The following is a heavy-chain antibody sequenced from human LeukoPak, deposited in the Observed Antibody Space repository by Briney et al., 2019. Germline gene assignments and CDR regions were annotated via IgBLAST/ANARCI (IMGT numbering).Heavy chain of an antibody. J-gene: IGHJ4*02. CDR2: ISSSSSYI. Sequence: PGGSLRLSCAASGFTFSSYEMNWVRQAPGKGLEWVSSISSSSSYIYYADSVKGRFTISRDNAKNSLYLQMNSLRAEDTAVYYCARVLKGEYYYDSSGYYRPDKDYWGQGTLVTVSS. V-gene: IGHV3-21*01. D-gene: IGHD3-22*01. CDR3: ARVLKGEYYYDSSGYYRPDKDY. CDR1: GFTFSSYE.